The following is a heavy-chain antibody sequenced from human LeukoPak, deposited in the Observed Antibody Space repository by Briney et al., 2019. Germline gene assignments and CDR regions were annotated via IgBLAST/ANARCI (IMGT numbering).Heavy chain of an antibody. V-gene: IGHV4-31*03. CDR1: GGSISSGGYY. D-gene: IGHD2-15*01. Sequence: PSQTLSLTCTVSGGSISSGGYYWSWIRQHPGEGLEWIGYIYYSGSTYYNPSLKSRVTISVDTSKNQFSLKLSSVTVADTAVYYCARVRYCSGGSCLEGYGMDVWGKGTTVTVSS. CDR2: IYYSGST. CDR3: ARVRYCSGGSCLEGYGMDV. J-gene: IGHJ6*04.